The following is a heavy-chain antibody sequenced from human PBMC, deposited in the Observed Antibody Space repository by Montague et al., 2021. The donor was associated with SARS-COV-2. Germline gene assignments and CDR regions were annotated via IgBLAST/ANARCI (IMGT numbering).Heavy chain of an antibody. CDR1: SGSIISSGYY. CDR2: IYYSGTT. Sequence: SETLSLTCSVSSGSIISSGYYWGWIRQPPGKELEWIGDIYYSGTTYYXPSLQSRGTISVDTSKNHLSLRLSSVTAADTAVYFCARGMIRGVTTPFDYWGQGRKVTVSS. V-gene: IGHV4-39*02. CDR3: ARGMIRGVTTPFDY. D-gene: IGHD3-10*01. J-gene: IGHJ4*02.